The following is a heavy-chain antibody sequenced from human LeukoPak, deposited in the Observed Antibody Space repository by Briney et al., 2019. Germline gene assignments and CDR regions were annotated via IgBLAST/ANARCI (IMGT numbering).Heavy chain of an antibody. V-gene: IGHV4-31*03. J-gene: IGHJ3*02. Sequence: SETLSLTCTVSGGSISSGGYYWSWIRQHPGKGLEWIGYIYYSGSTYYNPSLKSRVTISVDTSKNQFSLKLSSVTAADTAVYFCARSYGTHDAFDIWGQGTMVTVSS. CDR3: ARSYGTHDAFDI. CDR2: IYYSGST. CDR1: GGSISSGGYY. D-gene: IGHD4-17*01.